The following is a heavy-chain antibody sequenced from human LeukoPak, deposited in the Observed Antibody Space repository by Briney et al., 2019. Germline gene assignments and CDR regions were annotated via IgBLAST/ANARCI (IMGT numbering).Heavy chain of an antibody. J-gene: IGHJ4*02. CDR2: ISNRGRTI. Sequence: GGSLRLSCAASGFTFSDFFMPWIRQAPGKGLEWISYISNRGRTIYYADSVKGRFTISRDNTNNSLYLQMDSLRAEDTAVYYCAKDPDCTSGVCYTFFDYWGQGTLVTVSS. D-gene: IGHD2-8*01. CDR3: AKDPDCTSGVCYTFFDY. V-gene: IGHV3-11*01. CDR1: GFTFSDFF.